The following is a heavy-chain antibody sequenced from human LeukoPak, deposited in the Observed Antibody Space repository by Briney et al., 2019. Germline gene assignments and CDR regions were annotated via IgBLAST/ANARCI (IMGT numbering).Heavy chain of an antibody. CDR3: GKDSSTGWPYDGMDV. CDR1: GFTFIDYA. J-gene: IGHJ6*02. V-gene: IGHV3-23*01. CDR2: ISGSGDGT. Sequence: GGSLRLSCAASGFTFIDYAMSWVRQAPGKGLEWVSGISGSGDGTYYADSAKGRFTISRDNSKNTLYLQVNSLRADDTAVYYCGKDSSTGWPYDGMDVWGQGTTVTVSS. D-gene: IGHD6-19*01.